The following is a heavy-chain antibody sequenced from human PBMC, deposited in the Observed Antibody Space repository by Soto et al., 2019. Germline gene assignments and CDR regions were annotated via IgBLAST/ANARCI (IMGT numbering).Heavy chain of an antibody. CDR1: GFTFSDYY. J-gene: IGHJ4*02. Sequence: QVQLVESGGGLVKPGGSLRLSCAASGFTFSDYYMSWIRQAPGKGLEWVSYISSSSSYTNYADSVKGRFTISRDNAKNPPDLQMNRLRTEDTAVYYCARDHHRYSGYDYVDYWGQGTLVTVSS. V-gene: IGHV3-11*05. CDR2: ISSSSSYT. CDR3: ARDHHRYSGYDYVDY. D-gene: IGHD5-12*01.